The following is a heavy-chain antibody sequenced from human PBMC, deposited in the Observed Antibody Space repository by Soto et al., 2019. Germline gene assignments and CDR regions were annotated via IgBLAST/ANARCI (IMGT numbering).Heavy chain of an antibody. CDR2: ISGSGGST. CDR1: GFTFSSYA. J-gene: IGHJ6*02. V-gene: IGHV3-23*01. Sequence: EVQLLESGGGLVQPGGSLRLSCAASGFTFSSYAMSWVRQAPGKGLEWVSAISGSGGSTYYADSVKGRFTISRDNSKNTLYLQMNSLRAEDTAVYYCAKDHRRGSSPTRYGMGVWGQGTTVTVSS. D-gene: IGHD6-6*01. CDR3: AKDHRRGSSPTRYGMGV.